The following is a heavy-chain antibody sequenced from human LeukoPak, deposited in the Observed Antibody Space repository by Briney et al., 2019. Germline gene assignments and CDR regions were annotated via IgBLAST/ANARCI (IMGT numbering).Heavy chain of an antibody. Sequence: QSGGSLRLSCAASGFTFSSYAFHWVRQDPGKGLEWVALISYDGSNKYYADSVKGLFTISRDNSKNTLYLQMNSLRAEDTAVYYCARVDSIAAADSTRSPAFDIWGQGTVVTVSS. J-gene: IGHJ3*02. V-gene: IGHV3-30-3*01. CDR1: GFTFSSYA. CDR3: ARVDSIAAADSTRSPAFDI. D-gene: IGHD6-13*01. CDR2: ISYDGSNK.